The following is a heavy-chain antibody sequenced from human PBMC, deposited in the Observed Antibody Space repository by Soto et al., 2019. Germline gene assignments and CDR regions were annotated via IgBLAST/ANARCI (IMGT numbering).Heavy chain of an antibody. CDR1: GYSITSGYY. V-gene: IGHV4-38-2*02. Sequence: PSETLSLTCSVSGYSITSGYYWGCIRQSPGKGLERIGCAFHVGHTYYNPSLKSRVTISLDTSKNHFSLRLDSVTAADTAVYYCARGPDVVVAPTAEGYYFDHWGQGALVTVSS. D-gene: IGHD1-1*01. CDR2: AFHVGHT. CDR3: ARGPDVVVAPTAEGYYFDH. J-gene: IGHJ4*02.